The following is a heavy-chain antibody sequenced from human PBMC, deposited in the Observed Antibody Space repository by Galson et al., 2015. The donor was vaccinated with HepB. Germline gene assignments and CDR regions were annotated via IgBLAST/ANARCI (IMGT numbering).Heavy chain of an antibody. CDR2: ISGSSTTI. J-gene: IGHJ4*02. D-gene: IGHD1-1*01. Sequence: SLRLSCAASGLTFSDYYMKWIRQAPGKGLEWVSYISGSSTTIYYADSVKGRFTVSRDNAKKSLYLQMDSLRGEDTAVYYCATRRDGTGHIAHWGQGTLVTVSS. CDR1: GLTFSDYY. V-gene: IGHV3-11*01. CDR3: ATRRDGTGHIAH.